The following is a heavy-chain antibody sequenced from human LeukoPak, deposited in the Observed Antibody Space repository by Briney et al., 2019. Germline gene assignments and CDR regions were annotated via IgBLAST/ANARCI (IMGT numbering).Heavy chain of an antibody. CDR2: INPNSGGT. CDR3: ARGYYGMDV. J-gene: IGHJ6*02. CDR1: GYTFSGYY. Sequence: ASVKVSCKASGYTFSGYYIHWVRQAPGQGLEWMGWINPNSGGTNYTQKFQGRVTMTRDTSITTVYMELSSLTSDDTAVYYCARGYYGMDVWGQGTTVTVSS. V-gene: IGHV1-2*02.